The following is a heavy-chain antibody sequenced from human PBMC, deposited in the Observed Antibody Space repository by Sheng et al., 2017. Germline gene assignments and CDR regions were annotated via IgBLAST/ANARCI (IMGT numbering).Heavy chain of an antibody. J-gene: IGHJ6*03. Sequence: QVQLVQSGAEVKKPGASVKVSCKASGYTFTSYGISWVRQAPGQGLEWMGWISAYNGNTNYAQKLQGRVTMTTDTSTSTAYMELRSLRSDDTAVYYCARDPPRSSRFWSGYYFMDVWGKGTTVTVSS. CDR3: ARDPPRSSRFWSGYYFMDV. CDR1: GYTFTSYG. D-gene: IGHD3-3*01. CDR2: ISAYNGNT. V-gene: IGHV1-18*01.